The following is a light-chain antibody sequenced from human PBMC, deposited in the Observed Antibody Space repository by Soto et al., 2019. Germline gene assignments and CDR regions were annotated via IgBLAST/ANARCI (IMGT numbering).Light chain of an antibody. CDR1: QDIGGR. CDR2: DAS. CDR3: QQYNSYYPRT. V-gene: IGKV1-5*01. Sequence: DIQMTQSPSCVSASVGDRITITCPSSQDIGGRLAWYQQKPGKAPKVIIYDASTLENGVPSRFSGSGSGTEFTLTISSLQPDDFANYYCQQYNSYYPRTFGQGTKV. J-gene: IGKJ1*01.